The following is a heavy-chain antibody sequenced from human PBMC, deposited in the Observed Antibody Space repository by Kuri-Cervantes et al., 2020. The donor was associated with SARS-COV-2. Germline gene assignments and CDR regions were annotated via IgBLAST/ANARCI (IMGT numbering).Heavy chain of an antibody. J-gene: IGHJ4*02. CDR3: ARTPRYSYFDY. V-gene: IGHV4-59*12. Sequence: SETLSLTCTVSGGSISSYYWSWIRQPPGKGLEWIGYIYYSGSANYNPSLKGRVTISIDMSKNEFSLHLRSVTASDTAVYYCARTPRYSYFDYWGQGALVTVSS. CDR2: IYYSGSA. CDR1: GGSISSYY. D-gene: IGHD5-18*01.